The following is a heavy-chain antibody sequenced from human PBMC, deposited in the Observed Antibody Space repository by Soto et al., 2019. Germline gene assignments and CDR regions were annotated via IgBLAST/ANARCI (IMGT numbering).Heavy chain of an antibody. Sequence: GGSLRLSCAASGFTFSSYAMSWVRQAPGKGLEWVAAISQDGGSTYYADSVKGRFTISRDNSKSTLYLQMNSLRVEDTAVYYCTTSPHRDSERVFVWGQGTTVTVSS. V-gene: IGHV3-23*01. D-gene: IGHD1-26*01. CDR3: TTSPHRDSERVFV. J-gene: IGHJ6*02. CDR2: ISQDGGST. CDR1: GFTFSSYA.